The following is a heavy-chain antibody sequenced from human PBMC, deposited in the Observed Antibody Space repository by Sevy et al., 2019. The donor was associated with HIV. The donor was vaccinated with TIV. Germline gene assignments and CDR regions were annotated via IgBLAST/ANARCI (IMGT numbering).Heavy chain of an antibody. V-gene: IGHV5-51*01. Sequence: GESLKIFCKGSGYSLTTHWIGWVRQMPGKGLEWMGIIYLGDADTRYSPSFQGQVTISADKSISTAYVQWRSLKASDTAMYYCVTVGGAAVVRGGFDIWGQGTMVTVSS. CDR3: VTVGGAAVVRGGFDI. CDR2: IYLGDADT. CDR1: GYSLTTHW. J-gene: IGHJ3*02. D-gene: IGHD6-13*01.